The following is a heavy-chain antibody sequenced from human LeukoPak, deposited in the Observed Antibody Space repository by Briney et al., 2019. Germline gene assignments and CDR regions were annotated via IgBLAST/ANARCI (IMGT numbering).Heavy chain of an antibody. J-gene: IGHJ5*02. CDR3: ALRLEGGPYWGGWFAP. CDR1: GGSISSGGYY. D-gene: IGHD3-16*01. V-gene: IGHV4-31*03. Sequence: SETLSLICTVPGGSISSGGYYWSWIRQHPGKGLEWLGYIYYTGSTYYNPSLKSRVTISVDTSKNQFSLTLSSVTAADTAVYYCALRLEGGPYWGGWFAPWGQGTLVTVSS. CDR2: IYYTGST.